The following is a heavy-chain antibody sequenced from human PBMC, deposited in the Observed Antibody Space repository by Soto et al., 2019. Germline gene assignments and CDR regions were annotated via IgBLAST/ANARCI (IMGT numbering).Heavy chain of an antibody. CDR1: GGYISSYY. D-gene: IGHD5-18*01. V-gene: IGHV4-59*01. Sequence: SATLSLTCTVAGGYISSYYWSWIRQPPGKGLEWIGYIYYSGSTNYNPSLKSRVTISVDTSKNQFSLKLSSVTAADTAVYYCARHPGAYSYGLVDYWGQGTLVTVSS. CDR3: ARHPGAYSYGLVDY. J-gene: IGHJ4*02. CDR2: IYYSGST.